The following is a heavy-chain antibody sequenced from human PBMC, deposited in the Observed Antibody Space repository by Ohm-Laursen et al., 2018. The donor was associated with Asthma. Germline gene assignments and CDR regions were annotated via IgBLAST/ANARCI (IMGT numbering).Heavy chain of an antibody. CDR1: GFTFSSYA. CDR2: ISYDGSNK. J-gene: IGHJ6*02. D-gene: IGHD3-22*01. Sequence: SLRLSCSASGFTFSSYAMHWVRQAPGKGLEWVAVISYDGSNKYYADPVKGRFTISRDNSKNTLYLQMNSLRAEDTAVYYCAKYSYYYDSSGYYPEPAYYYYGMDVWGQGTTVTVSS. V-gene: IGHV3-30-3*02. CDR3: AKYSYYYDSSGYYPEPAYYYYGMDV.